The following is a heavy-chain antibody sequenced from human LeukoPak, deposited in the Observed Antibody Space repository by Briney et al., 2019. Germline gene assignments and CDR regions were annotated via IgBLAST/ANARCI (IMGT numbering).Heavy chain of an antibody. CDR1: GFTFSNYA. CDR3: AKDRTVGASYWYFDL. D-gene: IGHD1-26*01. CDR2: INTNGARS. Sequence: GGSLRLSCAASGFTFSNYAMSWVRQAPGKGLEWVSAINTNGARSYYADSVKGRFTISRDSSRNTLFLHMNTLRAEDTAIYYCAKDRTVGASYWYFDLWGRGTLVTVSS. J-gene: IGHJ2*01. V-gene: IGHV3-23*01.